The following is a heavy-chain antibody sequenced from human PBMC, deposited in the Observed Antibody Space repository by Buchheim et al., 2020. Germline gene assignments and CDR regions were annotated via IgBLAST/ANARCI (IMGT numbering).Heavy chain of an antibody. CDR1: GFTFSSYG. J-gene: IGHJ4*02. CDR3: ARDYRSGGTNKWELLDLFDY. D-gene: IGHD1-26*01. V-gene: IGHV3-33*01. CDR2: IWYDGSNK. Sequence: QVQLVESGGGVVQPGRSLRLSCAASGFTFSSYGMHWVRQAPGKGLEWVGVIWYDGSNKYYADSLKGRFTISRDNSKNTLYLQMNSLRAEDTAVYYCARDYRSGGTNKWELLDLFDYWGQGTL.